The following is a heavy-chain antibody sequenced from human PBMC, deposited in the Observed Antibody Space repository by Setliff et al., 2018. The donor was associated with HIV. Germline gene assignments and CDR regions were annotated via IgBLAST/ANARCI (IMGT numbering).Heavy chain of an antibody. CDR2: SSTDNGHT. Sequence: ASVKVSCKASGYSLIKCGISWVRQAPGQGLEWMGWSSTDNGHTNYAQKLQGRVTMTTDTSTRTAYMELRVLTSDDTAVYYCARDCGMGPATDNFDPWGQGTRVTVS. J-gene: IGHJ5*02. CDR1: GYSLIKCG. CDR3: ARDCGMGPATDNFDP. D-gene: IGHD1-1*01. V-gene: IGHV1-18*01.